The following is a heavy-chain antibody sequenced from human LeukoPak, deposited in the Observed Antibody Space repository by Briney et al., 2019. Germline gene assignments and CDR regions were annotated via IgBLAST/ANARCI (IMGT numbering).Heavy chain of an antibody. CDR2: IRDDSDGT. V-gene: IGHV3-48*01. CDR1: GFTFNKSP. CDR3: VKDLNWAFDY. Sequence: GGSLRLSCAASGFTFNKSPMNWVRQAPGKGLEWISNIRDDSDGTTYADSVKGRFAISRDNAKNSLYLQINSLRAEDTAVYYCVKDLNWAFDYWGQGTLVTVSS. D-gene: IGHD3-16*01. J-gene: IGHJ4*02.